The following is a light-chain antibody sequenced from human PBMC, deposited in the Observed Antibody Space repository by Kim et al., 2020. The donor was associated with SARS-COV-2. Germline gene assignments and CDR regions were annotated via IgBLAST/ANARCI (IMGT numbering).Light chain of an antibody. CDR1: KLGDKH. J-gene: IGLJ1*01. V-gene: IGLV3-1*01. CDR3: QTWDTSTTYV. Sequence: SYELTQPPSVSVSPGQTASITCSGDKLGDKHACWYQQKPGQSPVLVIYQDNKRPSGIPERFSGSNSGNTATLTISGTQAMDEADYYCQTWDTSTTYVFG. CDR2: QDN.